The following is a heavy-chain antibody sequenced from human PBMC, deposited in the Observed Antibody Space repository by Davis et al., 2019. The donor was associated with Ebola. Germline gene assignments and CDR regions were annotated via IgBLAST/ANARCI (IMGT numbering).Heavy chain of an antibody. CDR3: ARGTSTVKTAKGWFDP. CDR1: GFTFSSYV. J-gene: IGHJ5*02. D-gene: IGHD4-17*01. V-gene: IGHV3-21*05. Sequence: GESLKISCAASGFTFSSYVMNWVRQAPGKGLEWVSYISSGSTYIYYAESVKGRFTISRDNAKNSLYLQMDSLRDEDTAVYYCARGTSTVKTAKGWFDPWGQGTLVTVSS. CDR2: ISSGSTYI.